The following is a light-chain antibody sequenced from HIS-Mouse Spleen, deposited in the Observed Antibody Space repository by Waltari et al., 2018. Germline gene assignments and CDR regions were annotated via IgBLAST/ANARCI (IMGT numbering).Light chain of an antibody. CDR3: QSADSSGTYQDVV. V-gene: IGLV3-25*03. CDR1: ALPKKY. Sequence: SYELTQPPSVSVSPGQTARITCSGDALPKKYAYWYQQKSGQAPVLVIYEDSKRPSGIPERFSGSSSGTTVTLTISGVQAEDEADYYCQSADSSGTYQDVVFGGGTKLTVL. J-gene: IGLJ2*01. CDR2: EDS.